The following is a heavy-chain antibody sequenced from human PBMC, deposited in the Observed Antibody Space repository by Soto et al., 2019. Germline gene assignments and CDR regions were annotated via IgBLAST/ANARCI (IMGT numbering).Heavy chain of an antibody. CDR1: GFTFSSYA. CDR2: ISGSGGST. CDR3: VLWPPYYFDY. Sequence: EVQLLESGGGLVQPGGSLRLSCAASGFTFSSYAMSWVRQAPGKGLEWVSAISGSGGSTYYADSVKGRFTISRDNSKNTLYRQMTSLRAEDTAVYYCVLWPPYYFDYWGQGTLVTVSS. V-gene: IGHV3-23*01. J-gene: IGHJ4*02. D-gene: IGHD3-10*01.